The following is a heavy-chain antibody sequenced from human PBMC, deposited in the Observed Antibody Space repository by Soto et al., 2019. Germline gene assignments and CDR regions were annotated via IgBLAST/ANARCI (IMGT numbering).Heavy chain of an antibody. CDR3: ARSYDSSGYYYNLWFQH. D-gene: IGHD3-22*01. CDR2: IIPIFGTA. V-gene: IGHV1-69*06. CDR1: GGTFSSYA. J-gene: IGHJ1*01. Sequence: SVKVSCKASGGTFSSYAISWVRQAPGQGLEWMGGIIPIFGTANYAQKFQGRVTITADKSTSTAYMELGSLRSEDTAVYYCARSYDSSGYYYNLWFQHWGQGTLVTVSS.